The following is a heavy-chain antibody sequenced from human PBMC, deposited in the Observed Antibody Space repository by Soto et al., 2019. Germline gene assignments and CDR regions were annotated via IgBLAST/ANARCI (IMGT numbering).Heavy chain of an antibody. Sequence: PSETLSLTCAVSGASISSSNWWSWVRQPPGKGLEWIGEIYHSGTTNYNPSLKSRVTISVDKSKNQFSLNLYSVTAADTAVYYCASRRDGYSVIGYWGQGTLVTVSS. CDR3: ASRRDGYSVIGY. CDR1: GASISSSNW. J-gene: IGHJ4*02. V-gene: IGHV4-4*02. D-gene: IGHD5-18*01. CDR2: IYHSGTT.